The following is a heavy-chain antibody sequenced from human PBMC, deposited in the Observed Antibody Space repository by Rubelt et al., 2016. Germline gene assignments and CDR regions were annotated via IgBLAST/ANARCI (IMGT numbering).Heavy chain of an antibody. CDR2: ISYDGSNK. V-gene: IGHV3-30*18. CDR3: AKGIAARIDAFDI. J-gene: IGHJ3*02. D-gene: IGHD6-6*01. Sequence: QVQLVESGGGVVQPGRSLGLSCAASGFTFSSYGMHWVRQAPGKGLEWVAVISYDGSNKYYADSVKGRFTISRDNSKNTLYLQMNSLRAEDTAVYYCAKGIAARIDAFDIWGQGTMVTVSS. CDR1: GFTFSSYG.